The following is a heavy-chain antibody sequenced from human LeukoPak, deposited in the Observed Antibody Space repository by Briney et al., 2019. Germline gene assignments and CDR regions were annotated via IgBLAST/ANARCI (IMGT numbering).Heavy chain of an antibody. CDR1: GFTFSSYG. D-gene: IGHD3-16*01. CDR2: IWYDGSNK. V-gene: IGHV3-33*01. J-gene: IGHJ4*02. Sequence: GRSLRLSCAASGFTFSSYGMHWVRQAPGKGLEWVAVIWYDGSNKYYADSAKGRFTISRDNSKNTLYLQMNSLRAEDTAVYYCARDYAAAFDYWGQGTLVTVSS. CDR3: ARDYAAAFDY.